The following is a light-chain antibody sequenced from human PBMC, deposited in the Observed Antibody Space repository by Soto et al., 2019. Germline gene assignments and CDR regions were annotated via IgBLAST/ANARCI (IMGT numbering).Light chain of an antibody. CDR1: QSVSSSY. J-gene: IGKJ1*01. Sequence: EIVLTQSPGTLSLSPGERATLSCRASQSVSSSYLAWYQQKPGQAPRLLIYDASSRATGIPDRFSGSGSGTGFTLTISRLEPEDFAVYFCQQYGSSPTFGQGTKLEIK. V-gene: IGKV3-20*01. CDR3: QQYGSSPT. CDR2: DAS.